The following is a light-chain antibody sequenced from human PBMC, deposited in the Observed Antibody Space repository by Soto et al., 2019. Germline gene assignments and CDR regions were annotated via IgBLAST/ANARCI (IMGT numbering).Light chain of an antibody. V-gene: IGLV1-51*02. J-gene: IGLJ1*01. Sequence: QPVPAPPPSVSAAPVQKVTISCSGSSSIIGNNYVSWYQQLPGTAPKLLIYENNKRPSGIPDRFSGSKSGTSATLGITGLQTGDEADYYCGTWDSSLSAYVFGTGTKVTVL. CDR1: SSIIGNNY. CDR2: ENN. CDR3: GTWDSSLSAYV.